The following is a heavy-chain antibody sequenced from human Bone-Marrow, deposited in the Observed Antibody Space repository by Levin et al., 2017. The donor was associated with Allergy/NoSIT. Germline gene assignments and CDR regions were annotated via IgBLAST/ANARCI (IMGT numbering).Heavy chain of an antibody. V-gene: IGHV4-30-4*01. CDR1: GGSISSGDYY. J-gene: IGHJ4*02. D-gene: IGHD2-2*01. Sequence: SETLSLTCTVSGGSISSGDYYWTWIRQPPGKGLEWIGYIYYSGSTYYNPSLKSRVTISVDTSKNQFSLKLSSVTAADTAVYYCARVVNIVVVPAAGRVDYWGQGTLVTVSS. CDR3: ARVVNIVVVPAAGRVDY. CDR2: IYYSGST.